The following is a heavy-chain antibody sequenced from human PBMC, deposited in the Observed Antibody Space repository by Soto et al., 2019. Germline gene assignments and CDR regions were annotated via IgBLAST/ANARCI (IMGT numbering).Heavy chain of an antibody. Sequence: SETLSLTCTVSGGSVSSGSYYWSWIRQPPGKGLEWIGYIYYSGSTNYNPSLKSRVTISVDTSKNQFSLKLSSVTAADTAVYYCARHLPGYYYFDYWGQGTLVTVSS. D-gene: IGHD3-9*01. V-gene: IGHV4-61*01. CDR1: GGSVSSGSYY. CDR2: IYYSGST. CDR3: ARHLPGYYYFDY. J-gene: IGHJ4*02.